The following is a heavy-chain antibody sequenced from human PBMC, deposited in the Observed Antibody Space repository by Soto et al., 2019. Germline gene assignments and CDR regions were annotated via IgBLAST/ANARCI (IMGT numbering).Heavy chain of an antibody. D-gene: IGHD3-16*02. V-gene: IGHV3-23*01. Sequence: PGGSLRRSCGASGFSLSNYAMNWVRQAPGKGLEWVSGIDGSGASPYYADSVKGRFTISRDNSKNTLYLQMNSLRAEDTAVYYCVHGGFGGVIDPFDYWGQGTLVTVSS. CDR1: GFSLSNYA. CDR2: IDGSGASP. J-gene: IGHJ4*02. CDR3: VHGGFGGVIDPFDY.